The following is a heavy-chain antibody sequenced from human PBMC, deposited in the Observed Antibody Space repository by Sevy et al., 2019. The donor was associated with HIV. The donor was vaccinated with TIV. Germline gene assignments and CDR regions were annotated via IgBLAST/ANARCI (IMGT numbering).Heavy chain of an antibody. J-gene: IGHJ4*02. D-gene: IGHD3-22*01. CDR2: FDPEDDEK. CDR1: GYTLTELS. Sequence: ASVKVSCKVSGYTLTELSVHWVRQAPGKGLEWMATFDPEDDEKIYAQKFQGRVTMTEDTSTDTAYMELSSLRSEDTAVYYCETTKDYYDSSGYPFDYWGQGTLVTVSS. V-gene: IGHV1-24*01. CDR3: ETTKDYYDSSGYPFDY.